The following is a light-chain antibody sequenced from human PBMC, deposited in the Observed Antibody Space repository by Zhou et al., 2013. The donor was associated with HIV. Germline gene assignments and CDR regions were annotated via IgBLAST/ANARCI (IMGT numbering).Light chain of an antibody. CDR2: ATS. Sequence: IQMTQSPSSLAASVGDRVTITCRASQNIINFLNWYQQKPGKAPKSLIYATSTLQNGVPSRFSGSGSGTNFTLTITSLQPEDFGTYYCQQSYTDPAWTFGQGTKVEIK. CDR3: QQSYTDPAWT. V-gene: IGKV1-39*01. CDR1: QNIINF. J-gene: IGKJ1*01.